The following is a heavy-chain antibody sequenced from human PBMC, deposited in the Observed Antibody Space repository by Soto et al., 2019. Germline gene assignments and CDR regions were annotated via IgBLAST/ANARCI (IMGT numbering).Heavy chain of an antibody. Sequence: GGSLRLSCAASGFTFSSYAMSWVRQAPGKGLEWVSAISVGGGSTYYADSVKGRFTISRDNSKNTLYLQMKSLRAEDTAVYYFANSEATYYHFWSGYYTSGWFDSWGQGTLVTVSS. V-gene: IGHV3-23*01. J-gene: IGHJ5*01. CDR3: ANSEATYYHFWSGYYTSGWFDS. D-gene: IGHD3-3*01. CDR2: ISVGGGST. CDR1: GFTFSSYA.